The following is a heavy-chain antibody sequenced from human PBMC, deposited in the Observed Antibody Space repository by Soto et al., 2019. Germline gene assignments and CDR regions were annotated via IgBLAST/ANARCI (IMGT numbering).Heavy chain of an antibody. V-gene: IGHV3-30-3*01. Sequence: QVQLVESGGGVVQPGRSLRLSCAASGFTFSSYAMHWVRQAPGKGLEWVAVISYDGSNKYYADSVKGRFTISRDNSKNTLYLHMNSLRAEDTAVYYCVIVTVNYYLDYWGQGTLVTVSS. CDR2: ISYDGSNK. D-gene: IGHD3-10*01. CDR1: GFTFSSYA. J-gene: IGHJ4*02. CDR3: VIVTVNYYLDY.